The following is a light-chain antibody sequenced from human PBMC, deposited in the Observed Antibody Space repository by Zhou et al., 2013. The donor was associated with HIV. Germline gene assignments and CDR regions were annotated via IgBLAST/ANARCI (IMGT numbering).Light chain of an antibody. J-gene: IGKJ2*01. Sequence: DIVLTQSPGTLSLSPGERATLSCRASHSVINNYLAWYQQKPGQAPRLLIYAASTRATGVPDRFSGSGSGTDFTLTISRLEPEDFAVYYCQQYGRSLYTFGQGPSWRSN. V-gene: IGKV3-20*01. CDR3: QQYGRSLYT. CDR1: HSVINNY. CDR2: AAS.